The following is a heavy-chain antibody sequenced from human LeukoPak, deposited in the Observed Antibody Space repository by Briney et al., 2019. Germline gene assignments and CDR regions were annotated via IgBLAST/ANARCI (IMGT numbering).Heavy chain of an antibody. CDR1: GGSMRSYY. CDR3: AKMGNPAAVTTDY. CDR2: IYYSGST. Sequence: SETLSLTCTVSGGSMRSYYWSWIRQPPGKGLEWFGYIYYSGSTNYNPSLKSRVTISIDTSKNQFSLKLSSVTAADTAIYYCAKMGNPAAVTTDYWGQGTLVTVSS. V-gene: IGHV4-59*08. D-gene: IGHD4-17*01. J-gene: IGHJ4*02.